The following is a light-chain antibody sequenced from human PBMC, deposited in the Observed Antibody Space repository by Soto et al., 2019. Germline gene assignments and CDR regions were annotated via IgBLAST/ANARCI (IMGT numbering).Light chain of an antibody. J-gene: IGKJ1*01. Sequence: DIQMTQSPSTLSASVGDRVTITCRASQRVGHWLAWYQQKPGGPPKLLIYDASTLETGVPSRFSGSGSGTQFTLTISSLQPDDFATYYCQQYNFFRTFGQGTKVDIK. V-gene: IGKV1-5*01. CDR1: QRVGHW. CDR2: DAS. CDR3: QQYNFFRT.